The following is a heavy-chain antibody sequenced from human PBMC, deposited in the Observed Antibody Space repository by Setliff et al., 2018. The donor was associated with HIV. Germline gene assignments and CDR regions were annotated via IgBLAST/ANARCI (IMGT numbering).Heavy chain of an antibody. J-gene: IGHJ4*01. Sequence: SETLSLTCTVSGGSITSYYWSWIRQPPGKGLDWIGYIHYIGRTNYNPSLKSRVTISLDTSENQFSLKLRSVTAADTAVYYCARAPLGDIVVVPAHFDSWGQGTLVTVSS. CDR3: ARAPLGDIVVVPAHFDS. CDR1: GGSITSYY. V-gene: IGHV4-59*01. D-gene: IGHD2-2*01. CDR2: IHYIGRT.